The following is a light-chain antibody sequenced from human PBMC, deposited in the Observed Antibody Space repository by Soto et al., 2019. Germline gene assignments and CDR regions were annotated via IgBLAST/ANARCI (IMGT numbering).Light chain of an antibody. CDR1: SSDVGGYNY. CDR2: EVS. Sequence: QSALTQPASVSGSPGQSITISCTGTSSDVGGYNYVSWCQQHPGKAPKLMIYEVSNRPSGVSNRFSGSKSGNTASLTISGLQAEDEADYYCSSYTSSSTHWVFGGGTKLTV. CDR3: SSYTSSSTHWV. V-gene: IGLV2-14*01. J-gene: IGLJ3*02.